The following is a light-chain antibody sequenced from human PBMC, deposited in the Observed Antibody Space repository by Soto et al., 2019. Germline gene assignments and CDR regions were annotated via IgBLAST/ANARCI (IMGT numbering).Light chain of an antibody. CDR1: QSISGF. CDR3: QPSYSA. Sequence: DIQVTQSPASLSASVGDRVTITCRASQSISGFLNWYQQKPGNAPKLLIYATFSLRSGVPSRFSGSGSGTDFSLTITSLQPEDIATYYCQPSYSAFGQGTKVEIK. V-gene: IGKV1-39*01. CDR2: ATF. J-gene: IGKJ1*01.